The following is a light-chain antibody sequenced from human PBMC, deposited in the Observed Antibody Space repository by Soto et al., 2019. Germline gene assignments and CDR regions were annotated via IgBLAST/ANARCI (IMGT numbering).Light chain of an antibody. J-gene: IGKJ5*01. CDR3: QQYHNWPIT. Sequence: EIVMTQSPATLSVSPGESATLSCRASQSVSSNLAWHQQKPDQAPRILMYDASTRATGISARFSGSGSGTEFTLTISSLQSEDFAVYYCQQYHNWPITFGQGTRLENK. CDR2: DAS. CDR1: QSVSSN. V-gene: IGKV3-15*01.